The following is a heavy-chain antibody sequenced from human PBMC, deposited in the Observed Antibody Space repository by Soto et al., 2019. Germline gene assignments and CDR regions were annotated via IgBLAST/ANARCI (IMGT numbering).Heavy chain of an antibody. V-gene: IGHV1-18*01. CDR2: ISAHNGNT. CDR3: ARGRYGDY. CDR1: GYAFTTYG. Sequence: QVHLVQSGAEVKKPGPSVKVSCKGSGYAFTTYGITWVRQAPGQGLEWRGWISAHNGNTNYAQKLQGRVTVTRDTSTSTAYRELRSLRSGVTAVYYGARGRYGDYWGQGALVTCSS. J-gene: IGHJ4*02. D-gene: IGHD1-1*01.